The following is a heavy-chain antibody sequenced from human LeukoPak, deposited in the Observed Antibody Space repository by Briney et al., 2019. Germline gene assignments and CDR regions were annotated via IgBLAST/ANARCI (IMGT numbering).Heavy chain of an antibody. V-gene: IGHV4-30-4*01. Sequence: SQTLSLTCTVSGGSISSGDYYWSWIRRPPGKGLEWIGYIYYSGSTYYKPSLKSRVTISVDTSKNQFSLKLSSVTAADTAVYYCARSGYYGSGTYYNVDYWGQGTLVTVSS. CDR2: IYYSGST. J-gene: IGHJ4*02. D-gene: IGHD3-10*01. CDR1: GGSISSGDYY. CDR3: ARSGYYGSGTYYNVDY.